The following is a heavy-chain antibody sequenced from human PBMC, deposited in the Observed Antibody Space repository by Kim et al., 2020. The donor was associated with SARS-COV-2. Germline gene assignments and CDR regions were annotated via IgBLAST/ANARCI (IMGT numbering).Heavy chain of an antibody. V-gene: IGHV6-1*01. J-gene: IGHJ3*02. Sequence: SQTLSLTCAISGDRVSSNSAAWNWIRQSPSRGLEWLGRTYYRSKWYNDYAVSVKSRITINPDTSKNQFSLQLNSVTPEDTAVYYCARGIGGEPTGYDWKRSDAFDIWGQGTMVTVSS. D-gene: IGHD5-12*01. CDR2: TYYRSKWYN. CDR1: GDRVSSNSAA. CDR3: ARGIGGEPTGYDWKRSDAFDI.